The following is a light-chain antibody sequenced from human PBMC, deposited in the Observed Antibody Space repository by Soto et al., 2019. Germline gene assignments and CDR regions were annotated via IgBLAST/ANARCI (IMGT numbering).Light chain of an antibody. Sequence: EILLTQSPGTLSLSPGERATLSCRASQSVRSSYLAWYQQKPGQAPRLLIYGASSRATGIPDRFSGSGSPTDFTLPINSLEPEDVAVYYCQQRSNWPPITFGQGTRLEIK. CDR3: QQRSNWPPIT. V-gene: IGKV3D-20*02. CDR2: GAS. CDR1: QSVRSSY. J-gene: IGKJ5*01.